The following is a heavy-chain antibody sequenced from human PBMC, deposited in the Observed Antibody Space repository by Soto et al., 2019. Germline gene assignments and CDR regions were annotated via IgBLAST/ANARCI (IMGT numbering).Heavy chain of an antibody. J-gene: IGHJ6*03. D-gene: IGHD2-15*01. CDR1: GFTFSNYW. V-gene: IGHV3-74*01. CDR3: ARGDCVGGTCYSLAGSFSYYMDV. Sequence: EVQLVESGGGLVQPGGSLRLSCVASGFTFSNYWMYWVRQAPGEGLVWVSRINNDGSVSSYADSVKGRLTISRDNVKNTLYLQMDSLRAEDTAVYYCARGDCVGGTCYSLAGSFSYYMDVWGQGTTVTVFS. CDR2: INNDGSVS.